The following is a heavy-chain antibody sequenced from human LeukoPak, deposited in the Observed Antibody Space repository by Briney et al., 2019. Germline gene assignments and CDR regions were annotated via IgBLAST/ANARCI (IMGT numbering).Heavy chain of an antibody. CDR3: ARDLRLGKYYYDSSGYYY. D-gene: IGHD3-22*01. V-gene: IGHV1-18*01. Sequence: ASEKVSCKASGYAFTSYGISWVRQAPGQGLEWIGWISAYNGNTNYAQKLQGRVTMTTDTSTSTAYMELRSLRSDDTAVYYCARDLRLGKYYYDSSGYYYWGQGTLVTVSS. J-gene: IGHJ4*02. CDR2: ISAYNGNT. CDR1: GYAFTSYG.